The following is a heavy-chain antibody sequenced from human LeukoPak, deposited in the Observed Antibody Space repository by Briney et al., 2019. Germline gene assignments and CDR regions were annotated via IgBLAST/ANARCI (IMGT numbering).Heavy chain of an antibody. CDR2: MREDGREI. J-gene: IGHJ4*02. CDR1: GFPFNVQT. CDR3: ARGGATRGRFEN. D-gene: IGHD1-26*01. Sequence: PGGSLRLSCAASGFPFNVQTMSWVRQAPGKGLDWVASMREDGREIYYVDSAKGRFTISRDNPKNSLYLQMNFLRAEDTAVYYCARGGATRGRFENWGQGTLVTLSS. V-gene: IGHV3-7*01.